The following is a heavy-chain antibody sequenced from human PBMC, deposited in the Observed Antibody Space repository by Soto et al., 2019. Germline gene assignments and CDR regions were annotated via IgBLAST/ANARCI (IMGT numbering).Heavy chain of an antibody. D-gene: IGHD6-6*01. CDR3: AAPPRY. CDR2: IYDSGST. Sequence: LETLPLTCTVSGGSSSSYYWSWIRQPPGKGLEWIGYIYDSGSTNYNPSLKSRVTISVDTSKNQFSLKLTSVTAADTAVYYCAAPPRYWGQGTLVTVSS. CDR1: GGSSSSYY. J-gene: IGHJ4*02. V-gene: IGHV4-59*01.